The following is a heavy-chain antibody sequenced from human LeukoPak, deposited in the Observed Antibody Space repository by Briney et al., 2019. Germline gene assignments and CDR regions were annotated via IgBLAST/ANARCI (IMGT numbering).Heavy chain of an antibody. CDR3: AVDVIYESD. J-gene: IGHJ4*02. Sequence: SVKVSCKASGFTFSNSAVQWVRQARGQRLEWIGWIVVGSGNTNYAQKFQERVTITRVMSTSTAYMELSSLRSEDTAVYYCAVDVIYESDWGQGTLVTVSS. CDR1: GFTFSNSA. D-gene: IGHD2/OR15-2a*01. CDR2: IVVGSGNT. V-gene: IGHV1-58*01.